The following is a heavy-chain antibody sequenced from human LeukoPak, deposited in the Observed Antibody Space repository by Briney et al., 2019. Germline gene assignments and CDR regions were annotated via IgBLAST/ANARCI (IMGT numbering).Heavy chain of an antibody. V-gene: IGHV4-39*07. J-gene: IGHJ4*02. CDR3: ARDSKSSGWYLYYFDY. CDR2: IYYSGST. Sequence: SETLSLTCTVSGGSISSSSYYWGWIRQPPGKGLEWIGSIYYSGSTYYNPSLKSRVTISVDTSKNQFSLKLSSVTAADTAVYYCARDSKSSGWYLYYFDYWGQGTLVTVSS. D-gene: IGHD6-19*01. CDR1: GGSISSSSYY.